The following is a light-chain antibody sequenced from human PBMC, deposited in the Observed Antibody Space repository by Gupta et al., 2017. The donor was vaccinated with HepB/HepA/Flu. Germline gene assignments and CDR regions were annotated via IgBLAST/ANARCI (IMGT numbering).Light chain of an antibody. CDR2: WAS. V-gene: IGKV4-1*01. CDR1: QSVLYSSNNKNY. Sequence: DIVMTQSPDSLAVSLGERATINCKSSQSVLYSSNNKNYLAWYQQKPGQPPKLLIYWASTRESGVPDRFSGSGPGTDFTLTISSLQAEDVAVYYCQQYYSTPHTFGPGTKVDIK. J-gene: IGKJ3*01. CDR3: QQYYSTPHT.